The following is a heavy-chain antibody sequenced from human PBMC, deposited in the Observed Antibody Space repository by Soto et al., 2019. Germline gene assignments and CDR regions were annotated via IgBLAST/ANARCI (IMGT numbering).Heavy chain of an antibody. CDR1: GFTVSSNY. CDR3: ARWGATKKKGFDY. J-gene: IGHJ4*02. D-gene: IGHD1-26*01. V-gene: IGHV3-53*01. Sequence: EVQLVESGGGLIQPGGSLRLSCAASGFTVSSNYMSWVRQAPGKGLEWVSVIYSGGSTYYADSVKGRFTISRDNSKNTLYLQMNSLRAEDTAVYYCARWGATKKKGFDYWGQGTLVTVSS. CDR2: IYSGGST.